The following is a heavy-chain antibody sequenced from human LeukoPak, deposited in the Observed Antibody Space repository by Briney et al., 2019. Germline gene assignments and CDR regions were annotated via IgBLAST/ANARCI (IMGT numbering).Heavy chain of an antibody. CDR1: GGSISSYY. D-gene: IGHD2-2*01. CDR3: ARGFSDALTHYYYYGMDV. V-gene: IGHV4-59*01. Sequence: PSETLSLTCTVSGGSISSYYWSWIRQPPGKGLEWIGYIYYSGSTNYNPSLKSRVTISVDTSKNQFSLKLSSVTAADTAVYYCARGFSDALTHYYYYGMDVWGQGTTVTVSS. CDR2: IYYSGST. J-gene: IGHJ6*02.